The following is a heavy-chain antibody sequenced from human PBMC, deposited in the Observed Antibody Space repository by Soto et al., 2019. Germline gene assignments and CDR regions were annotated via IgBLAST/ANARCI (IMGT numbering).Heavy chain of an antibody. D-gene: IGHD6-19*01. CDR1: GYTFSNFG. CDR2: ISTSDGNT. Sequence: QVQLVQSGGEVKKPGASVKVSCKASGYTFSNFGISWVRQAPGQGPEWMGWISTSDGNTNYAQKLQERVTMTTDTAXTXXYMELTSLRSDDTAVYYCARWAFGSSDWYFGAFDVWGQGTLVTVSS. J-gene: IGHJ3*01. CDR3: ARWAFGSSDWYFGAFDV. V-gene: IGHV1-18*04.